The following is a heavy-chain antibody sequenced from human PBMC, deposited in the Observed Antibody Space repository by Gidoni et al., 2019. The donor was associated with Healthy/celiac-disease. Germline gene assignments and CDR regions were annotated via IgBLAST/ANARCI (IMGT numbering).Heavy chain of an antibody. J-gene: IGHJ6*02. CDR1: GFTFSSDG. Sequence: QVQLVESGGGVVQPGRALRLSCAASGFTFSSDGMHWVRQAPGKGLEWVAVISYDGSNKYYADSVKGRFTISRDNSKNTLYLQMNSLRAEDTAVYYCAKDLWYCSGGSCPYYYYYGMDVWGQGTTVTVSS. V-gene: IGHV3-30*18. CDR2: ISYDGSNK. CDR3: AKDLWYCSGGSCPYYYYYGMDV. D-gene: IGHD2-15*01.